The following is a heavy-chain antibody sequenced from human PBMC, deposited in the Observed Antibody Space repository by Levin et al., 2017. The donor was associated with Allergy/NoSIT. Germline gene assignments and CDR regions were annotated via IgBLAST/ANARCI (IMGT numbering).Heavy chain of an antibody. CDR1: GFTFSSYA. D-gene: IGHD1-26*01. V-gene: IGHV3-23*01. CDR3: AKVPITSRYSGSPHSGDY. Sequence: GESLKISCAASGFTFSSYAISWVRQAPGKGLEWVSAISGSGGSTYYADSVKGRFTISRDNSKNTLYLQMNSLRAEDTAVYYCAKVPITSRYSGSPHSGDYWGQGTLVTVSS. CDR2: ISGSGGST. J-gene: IGHJ4*02.